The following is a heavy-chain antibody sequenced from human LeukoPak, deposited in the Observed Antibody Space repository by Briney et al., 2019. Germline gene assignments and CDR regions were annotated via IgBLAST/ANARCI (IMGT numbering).Heavy chain of an antibody. CDR1: GFTFSSYA. J-gene: IGHJ6*02. Sequence: GGSLRLSCAASGFTFSSYAMSWVRQAPGKGLEWVSAIGGSRSNTYYADSVKGRFTISRDNSKNTLYLQMNSLRAEDMAVYYCAKSEGYYFYYGMDVWGRGTTVTVSS. CDR3: AKSEGYYFYYGMDV. CDR2: IGGSRSNT. V-gene: IGHV3-23*01.